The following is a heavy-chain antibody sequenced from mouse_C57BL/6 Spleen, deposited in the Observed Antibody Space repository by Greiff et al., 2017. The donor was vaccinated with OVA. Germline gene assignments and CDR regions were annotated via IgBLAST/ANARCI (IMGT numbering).Heavy chain of an antibody. J-gene: IGHJ1*03. D-gene: IGHD1-1*01. V-gene: IGHV5-17*01. CDR1: GFTFSDYG. CDR2: ISSGSSTI. CDR3: ASYCYGSSYVGFDV. Sequence: VQLVESGGGLVKPGGSLKLSCAASGFTFSDYGMHWVRQAPEKGLEWVAYISSGSSTIYYADTVKGRFTISRDNAKNTLFLQMTSLRSEDTAMYYCASYCYGSSYVGFDVWGTGTTVTVSS.